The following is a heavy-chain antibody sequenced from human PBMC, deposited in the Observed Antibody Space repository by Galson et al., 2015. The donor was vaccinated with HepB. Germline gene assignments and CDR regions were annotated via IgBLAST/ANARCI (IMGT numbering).Heavy chain of an antibody. CDR2: INPNSGGT. CDR1: GYTFTGYY. J-gene: IGHJ4*02. CDR3: ARGGYNWNYAADY. V-gene: IGHV1-2*06. D-gene: IGHD1-7*01. Sequence: QSGAEVKKSGESLKISCKASGYTFTGYYMHWVRQAPGQGLEWMGRINPNSGGTNYAQKFQGRVTMTRDTSISTAYMELSRLRSDDTAVYYCARGGYNWNYAADYWGQGTLVTVSS.